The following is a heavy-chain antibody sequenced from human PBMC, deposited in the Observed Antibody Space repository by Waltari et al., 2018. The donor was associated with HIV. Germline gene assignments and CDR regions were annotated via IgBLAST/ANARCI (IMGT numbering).Heavy chain of an antibody. Sequence: EVHLAESGGGLKQPGGSLRMSCAASGFSFSRFGISWVRQAPGKGLEWVSGMSGSGGTKYYADSVEGRFTSSRDNSKNTLLLQLNKVGAEDTAIYYCAKDVQVWCSGNSYFDSWGQGTLVTVSS. J-gene: IGHJ4*02. CDR2: MSGSGGTK. CDR1: GFSFSRFG. D-gene: IGHD3-10*02. V-gene: IGHV3-23*04. CDR3: AKDVQVWCSGNSYFDS.